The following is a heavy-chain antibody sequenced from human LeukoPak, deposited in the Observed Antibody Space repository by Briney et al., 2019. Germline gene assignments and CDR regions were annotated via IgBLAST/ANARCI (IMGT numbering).Heavy chain of an antibody. CDR3: ARRGGSGYYDAFDI. D-gene: IGHD3-22*01. V-gene: IGHV3-30*03. J-gene: IGHJ3*02. CDR1: GFTFSRYG. Sequence: PGGSLRLSCAASGFTFSRYGMHWVRQAPGRGLEWVSLISYDGVTKYYADTVKGRFTISRDNSKNTLYVQMNGLRAEDTAVYYCARRGGSGYYDAFDIWGQGTMVTVSS. CDR2: ISYDGVTK.